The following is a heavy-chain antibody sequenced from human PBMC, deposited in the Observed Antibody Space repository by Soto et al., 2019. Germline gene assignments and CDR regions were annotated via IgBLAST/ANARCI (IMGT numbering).Heavy chain of an antibody. CDR2: ISAYNGNT. V-gene: IGHV1-18*01. J-gene: IGHJ5*02. CDR3: ARVEGGLDSSGYSP. Sequence: ASVKVSCKASGYTFTSYCISWVRQAPGQGLEWMGWISAYNGNTNYAQKLQGRVTMTTDTSTSTAYMELRSLRSDDTAVYYCARVEGGLDSSGYSPWGQGTLVTVSS. D-gene: IGHD3-22*01. CDR1: GYTFTSYC.